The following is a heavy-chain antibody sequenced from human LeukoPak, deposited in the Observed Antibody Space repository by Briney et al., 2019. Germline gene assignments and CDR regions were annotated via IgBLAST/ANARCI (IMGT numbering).Heavy chain of an antibody. D-gene: IGHD2/OR15-2a*01. V-gene: IGHV3-21*01. CDR1: GFTFSSYS. J-gene: IGHJ6*02. CDR2: ISSSSSYI. Sequence: GGSLRLSCAASGFTFSSYSMNWVRQAPGKGLKWVSSISSSSSYIYYADSVKGRFTISRDNAKDSLYLQMNSLRAEDTAVYYCARDFYAPWYSMDVWVQGTTVTVSS. CDR3: ARDFYAPWYSMDV.